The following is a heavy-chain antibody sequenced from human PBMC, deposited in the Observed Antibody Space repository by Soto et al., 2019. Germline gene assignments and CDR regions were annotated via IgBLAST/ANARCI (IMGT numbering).Heavy chain of an antibody. CDR3: ARRLVGATLHYYYYYGMDV. V-gene: IGHV5-10-1*01. CDR1: GYSFTSYW. J-gene: IGHJ6*02. Sequence: GESLTISCQGSGYSFTSYWISWVRQMPRKGREWMGRLDPSDSYTNYSPSFQGHVTISADKSISTAYLQWSSLKASDTAMYYCARRLVGATLHYYYYYGMDVWAQGTRVTVS. D-gene: IGHD1-26*01. CDR2: LDPSDSYT.